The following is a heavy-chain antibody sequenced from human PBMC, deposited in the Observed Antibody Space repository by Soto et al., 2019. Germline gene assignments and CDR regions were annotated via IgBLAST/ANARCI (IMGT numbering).Heavy chain of an antibody. J-gene: IGHJ6*02. CDR2: ISYDGSNK. D-gene: IGHD3-3*01. V-gene: IGHV3-30*18. CDR1: KFTFSSCG. CDR3: AKEVWSGPMDV. Sequence: QVQLVESGGGVVQPGRSLRLSCAAVKFTFSSCGEQWVRQAPGKGLEWVAVISYDGSNKNYADSVKGRFTISRDNSKNTQYLQMNSLRAEDTAVYYCAKEVWSGPMDVWGQGTTVTVSS.